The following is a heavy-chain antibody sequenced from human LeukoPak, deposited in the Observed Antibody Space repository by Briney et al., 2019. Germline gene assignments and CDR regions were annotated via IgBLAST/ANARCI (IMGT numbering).Heavy chain of an antibody. J-gene: IGHJ4*02. D-gene: IGHD1-14*01. V-gene: IGHV3-21*06. CDR3: ATETNGRHYDY. CDR1: GLTFSTSG. Sequence: GGSLRLSCTASGLTFSTSGFNWVRQAPGKGLEWVASIGPTGSDRYHADSIKGRFTISRDNANNFLYLQMNSLRADDTAVYYCATETNGRHYDYWGQGTLLTVSS. CDR2: IGPTGSDR.